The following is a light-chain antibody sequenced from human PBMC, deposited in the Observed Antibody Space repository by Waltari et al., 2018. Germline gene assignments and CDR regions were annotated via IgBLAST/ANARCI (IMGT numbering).Light chain of an antibody. CDR1: DRNVGAYAF. V-gene: IGLV2-14*01. CDR2: EVS. CDR3: GSDTTSSAPGV. J-gene: IGLJ1*01. Sequence: QSALTQPASVSGSPGQSITISCSGTDRNVGAYAFVCWYQQHPGKAPHLIIYEVSNRTSGISSRFSALQSCNTASPTISGNQAEVETEYYGGSDTTSSAPGVFGTGTRVTVL.